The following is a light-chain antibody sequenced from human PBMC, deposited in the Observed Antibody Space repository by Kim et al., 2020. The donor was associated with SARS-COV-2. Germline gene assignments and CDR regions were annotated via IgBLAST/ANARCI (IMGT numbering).Light chain of an antibody. CDR1: QSIRSY. J-gene: IGKJ4*01. CDR2: AAS. Sequence: ESVGDRVTITCRASQSIRSYLNWYQQKPGKAPNLLIYAASSLQSGVPSRFSGSGSGTDFILTISSLQPEDFASYYCQQTYSTPFTFGGGTKVDIK. CDR3: QQTYSTPFT. V-gene: IGKV1-39*01.